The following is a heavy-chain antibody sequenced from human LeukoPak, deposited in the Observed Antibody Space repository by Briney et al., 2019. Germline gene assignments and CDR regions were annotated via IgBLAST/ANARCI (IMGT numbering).Heavy chain of an antibody. CDR1: GGTFSSYA. Sequence: SVKVSCKASGGTFSSYAISWVRQAPGQGLEWMGGIIPIFGTANYAQKFQGRVTITADKSTSTAYMELSSLRSEDTAVYYCAGTLGYCSSTSCSASDAYYYYKDGWGKGTTVTVSS. D-gene: IGHD2-2*01. CDR3: AGTLGYCSSTSCSASDAYYYYKDG. V-gene: IGHV1-69*06. CDR2: IIPIFGTA. J-gene: IGHJ6*03.